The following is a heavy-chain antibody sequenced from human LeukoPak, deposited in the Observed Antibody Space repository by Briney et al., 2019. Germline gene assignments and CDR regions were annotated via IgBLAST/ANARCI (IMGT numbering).Heavy chain of an antibody. D-gene: IGHD1-26*01. V-gene: IGHV1-69*05. Sequence: SVKVSCKASGGTFSSYAISWVRQAPGQGLEWMGGIIPIFGTANYAQKLQGRVTITTDESTSTAYMELSSLRSEDTAVYYCARSGSYTRARKTGHNYYYYMDVWGKGTTVTVSS. CDR1: GGTFSSYA. J-gene: IGHJ6*03. CDR2: IIPIFGTA. CDR3: ARSGSYTRARKTGHNYYYYMDV.